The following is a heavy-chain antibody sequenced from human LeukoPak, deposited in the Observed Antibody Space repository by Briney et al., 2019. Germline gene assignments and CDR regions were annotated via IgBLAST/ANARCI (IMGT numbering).Heavy chain of an antibody. Sequence: GESLKISCKGSGYSFSTYWIGWVRQMPGKGLEWMGIIYPGDSDTRYSPSFQGQVTISADKSISTAYLQWSSLKASDIAMYYCARRGYCSGGSCYFHYDYWGQGTLVTVSS. J-gene: IGHJ4*02. V-gene: IGHV5-51*01. D-gene: IGHD2-15*01. CDR3: ARRGYCSGGSCYFHYDY. CDR1: GYSFSTYW. CDR2: IYPGDSDT.